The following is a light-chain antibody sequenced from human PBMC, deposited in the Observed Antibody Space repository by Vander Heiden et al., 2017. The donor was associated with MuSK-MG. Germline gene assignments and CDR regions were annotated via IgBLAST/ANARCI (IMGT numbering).Light chain of an antibody. CDR1: NLGSKT. CDR3: QVWESSTDHHWV. V-gene: IGLV3-21*01. Sequence: SYVLTQPPSVSVSPGKTARITCRGNNLGSKTVHWYKQKPGQAPVLVIYYDRDRPSGSPERFSVSNSGNTTTLTISRVEAGEEADYYCQVWESSTDHHWVFGGGTKLTVL. CDR2: YDR. J-gene: IGLJ3*02.